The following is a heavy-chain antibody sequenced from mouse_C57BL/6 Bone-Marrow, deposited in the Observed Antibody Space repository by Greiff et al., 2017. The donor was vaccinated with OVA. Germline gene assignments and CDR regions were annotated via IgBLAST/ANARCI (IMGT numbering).Heavy chain of an antibody. CDR1: GFSLSTFGLG. CDR2: IWWDDDK. CDR3: ARIGEYYGSSAWFAD. Sequence: QVTLKVSGPGILQPSQTLSLTCSFSGFSLSTFGLGVGWIRQPSGKGLEWLAHIWWDDDKSFNPALKSRLPISKDTAKNQVFLKIDNVDTADTATYYGARIGEYYGSSAWFADWGQGTLVTVSA. V-gene: IGHV8-8*01. D-gene: IGHD1-1*01. J-gene: IGHJ3*01.